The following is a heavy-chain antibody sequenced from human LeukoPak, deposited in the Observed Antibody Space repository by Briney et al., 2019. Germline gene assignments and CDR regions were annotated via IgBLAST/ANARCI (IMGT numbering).Heavy chain of an antibody. D-gene: IGHD3-10*01. CDR2: ISGSGGST. J-gene: IGHJ4*02. Sequence: GGSLRLSCAASGFTFSSYAMSWVRQAPGKGLEWVSAISGSGGSTYYADSVKGRFTISRDNSRNTLYLQMNSLKTEDTAVYYCTRRSLLWFGESPLDYWGQGTLVTVSS. CDR1: GFTFSSYA. CDR3: TRRSLLWFGESPLDY. V-gene: IGHV3-23*01.